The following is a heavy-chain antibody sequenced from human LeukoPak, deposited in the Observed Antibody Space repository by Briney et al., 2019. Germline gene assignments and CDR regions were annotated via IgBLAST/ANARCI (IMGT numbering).Heavy chain of an antibody. CDR1: GFTFSNYA. CDR3: ARGAYYYED. CDR2: ISGSGTST. Sequence: GGSLRLSCAASGFTFSNYAMSWVRQAPGKGLEWVSGISGSGTSTYYADSVKGRFTISRDNAKNSLYLQMNSLRAEDTAVYYCARGAYYYEDWGQGTLVTVSS. J-gene: IGHJ4*02. D-gene: IGHD3-22*01. V-gene: IGHV3-23*01.